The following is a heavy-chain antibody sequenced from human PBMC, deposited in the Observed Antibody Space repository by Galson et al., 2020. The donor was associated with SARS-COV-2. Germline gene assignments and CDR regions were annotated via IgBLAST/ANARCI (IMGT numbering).Heavy chain of an antibody. CDR1: GFTFGSYG. CDR2: IWYDGRNK. D-gene: IGHD3-16*01. V-gene: IGHV3-33*01. J-gene: IGHJ6*04. Sequence: GESLKISCAASGFTFGSYGMHWVRQAPGKGLEWVAVIWYDGRNKYYIDSVKGRFTISRDNSRNMLYLQMSSLRAEDTAVYYCARELRRYYYGMDVWGEGTTVTVSS. CDR3: ARELRRYYYGMDV.